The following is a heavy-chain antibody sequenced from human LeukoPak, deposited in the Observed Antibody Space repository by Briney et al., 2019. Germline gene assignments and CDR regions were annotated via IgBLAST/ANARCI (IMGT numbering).Heavy chain of an antibody. CDR1: GGSISSYY. D-gene: IGHD2-2*02. V-gene: IGHV4-4*07. Sequence: PSETLSLTCTVSGGSISSYYWSWIRQPAGKGLEWIGRIYTSGSTNYNPSLKSRVAMSVDTSKNQFSLKLSSVTAADTAVYYCARHFGYCSSTSCYIVTIFGAEPNWFDPWGQGTLVTVSS. J-gene: IGHJ5*02. CDR2: IYTSGST. CDR3: ARHFGYCSSTSCYIVTIFGAEPNWFDP.